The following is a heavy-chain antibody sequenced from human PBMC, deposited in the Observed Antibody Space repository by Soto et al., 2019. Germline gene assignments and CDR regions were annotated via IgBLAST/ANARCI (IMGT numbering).Heavy chain of an antibody. V-gene: IGHV3-23*01. CDR1: GFTFSSYG. Sequence: GGSLRLSCAASGFTFSSYGVHWVRQAPGKGLEWVSTVSGGGGSTYYADSVKGCFTISRDNSGNTVYLQMNSLNAGDTALYYCAKTESFNGYYNAFDSWGQGTRVTVSS. D-gene: IGHD3-9*01. J-gene: IGHJ4*02. CDR2: VSGGGGST. CDR3: AKTESFNGYYNAFDS.